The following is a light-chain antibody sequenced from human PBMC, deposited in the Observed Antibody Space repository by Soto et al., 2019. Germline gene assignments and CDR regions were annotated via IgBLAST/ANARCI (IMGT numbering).Light chain of an antibody. CDR1: QSLSSN. CDR2: GAS. V-gene: IGKV3-15*01. CDR3: QQYHHWRT. Sequence: EIVMTQSPATLSVSPGERATLSCRASQSLSSNLAWYQQKPGQAPRLLIYGASTRATDIPARFSGSGSGTEFTLTMSSLQSEDSAVYYCQQYHHWRTFGQGTKVEIK. J-gene: IGKJ1*01.